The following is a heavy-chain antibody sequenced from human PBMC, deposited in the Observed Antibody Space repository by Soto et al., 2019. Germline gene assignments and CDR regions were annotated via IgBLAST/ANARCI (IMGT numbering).Heavy chain of an antibody. CDR2: IDWDDDK. Sequence: SGPTLVNPTQTLTLTCTFSGFSLSTSGMRVSWIRQPPGKALEWLARIDWDDDKFYSTSLKTRLTISKDTSKNQVVLTMTNMNPVDTATYYCARIRVGGPFDSWGQGILVTVSS. J-gene: IGHJ4*02. V-gene: IGHV2-70*04. CDR3: ARIRVGGPFDS. D-gene: IGHD3-16*01. CDR1: GFSLSTSGMR.